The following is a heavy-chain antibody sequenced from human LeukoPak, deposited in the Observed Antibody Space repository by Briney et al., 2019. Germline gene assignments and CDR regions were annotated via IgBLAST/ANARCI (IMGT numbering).Heavy chain of an antibody. V-gene: IGHV3-30-3*01. J-gene: IGHJ6*02. CDR3: ARDKQPDYFYYGIDV. CDR2: ISHAGNNK. CDR1: GFTFTNYA. Sequence: GGSLTLSCAASGFTFTNYAIHWVRQAPGKRLEWVSVISHAGNNKYYADSVKGRFTISRDNSENTLSLQMNSLRDEDTAVYYCARDKQPDYFYYGIDVWGQGTTVTVSS. D-gene: IGHD6-13*01.